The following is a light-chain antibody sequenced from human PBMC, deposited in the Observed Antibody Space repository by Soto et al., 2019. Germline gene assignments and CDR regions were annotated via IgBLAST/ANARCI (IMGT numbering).Light chain of an antibody. Sequence: EILLTQSPVTLSLSPGERATRSCMASHSVGTYLAWYQQKPGQAPRLLIYGASSRATGIPDRFSGSGSGTDFTLTISRLEPEDFAVYYCQQYVSTPLTFGGGTNV. CDR3: QQYVSTPLT. CDR1: HSVGTY. CDR2: GAS. J-gene: IGKJ4*01. V-gene: IGKV3-20*01.